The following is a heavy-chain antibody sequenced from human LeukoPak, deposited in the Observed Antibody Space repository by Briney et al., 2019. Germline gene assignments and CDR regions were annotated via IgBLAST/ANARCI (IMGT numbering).Heavy chain of an antibody. CDR3: ARDLGFGIAVAGTVYFDY. Sequence: ASVKVPCKASGGTFSSYAISWVRQAPGQGLEWMGGIIPIFGTANYAQKFQGRVTITADESTSTAYMELSSLRSEYTAVYYCARDLGFGIAVAGTVYFDYWGQGTLVTVSS. CDR2: IIPIFGTA. J-gene: IGHJ4*02. D-gene: IGHD6-19*01. CDR1: GGTFSSYA. V-gene: IGHV1-69*13.